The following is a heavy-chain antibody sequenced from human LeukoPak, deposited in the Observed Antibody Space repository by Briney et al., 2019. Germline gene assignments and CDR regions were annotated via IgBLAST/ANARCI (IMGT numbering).Heavy chain of an antibody. CDR3: AKGAGGFSYYNWFDP. CDR2: IYYSGTT. D-gene: IGHD5-18*01. Sequence: PGGSLRLSCAASGFTFSSYAMHWVRQAPGKGLEWIGSIYYSGTTHYSPSLESRVTISVDTSKNQFSLKVASVTAADTAIYYCAKGAGGFSYYNWFDPWGQGTLVTVSS. V-gene: IGHV4-39*07. CDR1: GFTFSSYA. J-gene: IGHJ5*02.